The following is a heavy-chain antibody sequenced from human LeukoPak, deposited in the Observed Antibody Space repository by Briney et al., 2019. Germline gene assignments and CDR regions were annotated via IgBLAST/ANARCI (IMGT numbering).Heavy chain of an antibody. D-gene: IGHD4-17*01. CDR1: GGSFSGYY. V-gene: IGHV4-34*01. Sequence: SETLSLTCAVYGGSFSGYYWSWIRQPPGKGLEWIGEINHSGSTNYNPSLKCRVTISVDTSKNQFSLKLSSVTAADTAVYYCVREGIYGDYRHWGQGTLVTVSS. J-gene: IGHJ4*02. CDR2: INHSGST. CDR3: VREGIYGDYRH.